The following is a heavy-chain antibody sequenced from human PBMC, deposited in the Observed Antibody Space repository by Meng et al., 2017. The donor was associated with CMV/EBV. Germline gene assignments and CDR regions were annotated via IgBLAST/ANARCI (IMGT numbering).Heavy chain of an antibody. CDR1: GFTLKTQM. J-gene: IGHJ4*02. Sequence: GGSLRLSCVVSGFTLKTQMMTWVRQAPGKGLEWVAVLGGDGGITLYADSVKGRFNISRDKSKNTLYLEMNSLRADDTALYFCAKDPIAHAGSYFDSWGQGTLVTVSS. CDR2: LGGDGGIT. V-gene: IGHV3-23*01. CDR3: AKDPIAHAGSYFDS. D-gene: IGHD2-15*01.